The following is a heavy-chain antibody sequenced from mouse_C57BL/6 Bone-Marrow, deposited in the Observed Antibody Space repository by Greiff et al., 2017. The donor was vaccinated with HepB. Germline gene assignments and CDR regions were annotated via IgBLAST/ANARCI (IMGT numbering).Heavy chain of an antibody. J-gene: IGHJ2*01. CDR1: GFTFSDYG. CDR3: ARKITTVNYFDY. V-gene: IGHV5-17*01. D-gene: IGHD1-1*01. CDR2: ISSGSSTI. Sequence: DVQLVESGGGLVKPGGSLKLSCAASGFTFSDYGMHWVRQAPEKGLEWVAYISSGSSTIYYADTVKGRFTISRDNAKNTLFLQMTSLRSEDTAMYYCARKITTVNYFDYWGQGTTLTVSS.